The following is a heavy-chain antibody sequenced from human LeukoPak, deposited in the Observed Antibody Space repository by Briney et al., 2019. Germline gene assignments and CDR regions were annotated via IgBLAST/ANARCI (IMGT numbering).Heavy chain of an antibody. D-gene: IGHD6-19*01. Sequence: ASVKVSCKASGYTFTSYYMHWVRQAPGQGLEWMGIINPSGGSTSYAQKFQGRVTMTRDTSTSTVYMELSSLRSEDTAVYYCARGGWIPAVARTKSPFDYWGQGTLVTVSS. V-gene: IGHV1-46*01. CDR1: GYTFTSYY. CDR2: INPSGGST. CDR3: ARGGWIPAVARTKSPFDY. J-gene: IGHJ4*02.